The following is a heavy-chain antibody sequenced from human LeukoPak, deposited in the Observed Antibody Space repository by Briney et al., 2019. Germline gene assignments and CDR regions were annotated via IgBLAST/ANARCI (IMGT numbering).Heavy chain of an antibody. D-gene: IGHD2-2*01. CDR3: AKDQDIVVVPAAMLAFDY. V-gene: IGHV3-30*02. CDR2: IRYDGSNK. Sequence: TGGSLRLSCAASGFTFSSYGMHWVRQAPGKGLEWVAFIRYDGSNKYYADSVKGRFTISRDNSKNTLYLQMNSLRAEDTAVYYCAKDQDIVVVPAAMLAFDYWGQGPWSPSPQ. CDR1: GFTFSSYG. J-gene: IGHJ4*02.